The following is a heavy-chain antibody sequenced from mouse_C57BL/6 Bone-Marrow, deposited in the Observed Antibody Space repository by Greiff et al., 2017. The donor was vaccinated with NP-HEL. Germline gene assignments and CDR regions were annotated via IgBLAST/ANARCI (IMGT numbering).Heavy chain of an antibody. CDR2: INPYNGGT. J-gene: IGHJ2*01. CDR1: GYTFTDYY. Sequence: EVKLMESGPVLVKPGASVKMSCKASGYTFTDYYMNWVKQTHGKSLEWIGVINPYNGGTSYNQKFKGKATLTVDKSSSTAYMELNSLTSEDSAVYYCAWDYWGQGTTLTVSS. V-gene: IGHV1-19*01. CDR3: AWDY.